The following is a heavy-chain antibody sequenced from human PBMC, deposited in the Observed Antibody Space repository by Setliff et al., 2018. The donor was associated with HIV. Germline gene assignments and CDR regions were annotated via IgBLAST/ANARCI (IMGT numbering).Heavy chain of an antibody. CDR2: IHTSGST. CDR3: ARAPTGELDF. V-gene: IGHV4-4*08. Sequence: LSLTCAVSGDSLSGYYWSWIRQSPGKKLEWIGYIHTSGSTNYNPSHKSRVTISLDTSNDRFSLRLSSVTAADTAVYYCARAPTGELDFWGQGTLVTVSS. D-gene: IGHD7-27*01. J-gene: IGHJ4*02. CDR1: GDSLSGYY.